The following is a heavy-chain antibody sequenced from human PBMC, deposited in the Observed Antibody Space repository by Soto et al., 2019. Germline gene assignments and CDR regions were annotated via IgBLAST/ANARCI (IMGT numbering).Heavy chain of an antibody. CDR3: ARTGTTNAFDI. CDR1: GFTFSSYS. Sequence: PGGSLRLSCAASGFTFSSYSMNWVRQAPGKGLEWVSSISSSSSYIHYADSVKGRFTISRDNAKNSLYLQMNSLRAEDTAVYYCARTGTTNAFDIWGQGTMVTVSS. J-gene: IGHJ3*02. V-gene: IGHV3-21*01. D-gene: IGHD1-1*01. CDR2: ISSSSSYI.